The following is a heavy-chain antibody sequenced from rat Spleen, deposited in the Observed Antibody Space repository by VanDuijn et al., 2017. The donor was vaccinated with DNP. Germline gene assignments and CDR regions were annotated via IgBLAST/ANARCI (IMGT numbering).Heavy chain of an antibody. CDR1: GFIFSSYW. D-gene: IGHD1-11*01. J-gene: IGHJ2*01. Sequence: EVQLVESGGGLVQPGRSMKLSCVASGFIFSSYWMYWIRQAPGKGLEWLSSINTDGGSTCYPDSVKGRFTISRDNAENTLYLQMSKLGSEDTAIYYCAKGPNYGGWSDYFDYWGQGVMVTVSS. CDR3: AKGPNYGGWSDYFDY. CDR2: INTDGGST. V-gene: IGHV5-58*01.